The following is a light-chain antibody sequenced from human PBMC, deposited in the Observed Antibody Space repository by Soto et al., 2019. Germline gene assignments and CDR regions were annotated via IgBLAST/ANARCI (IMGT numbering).Light chain of an antibody. CDR3: SQQKAYPRS. Sequence: DIQMTQSPSSLAASVGDRVIITCRASQGVGNEVGWYQQKPGKAPKRLIYAASTLQSGPPSRFHGSGSATEFTLTISSLQHEDIAPCFCSQQKAYPRSFGQGTRVE. V-gene: IGKV1-17*01. J-gene: IGKJ1*01. CDR1: QGVGNE. CDR2: AAS.